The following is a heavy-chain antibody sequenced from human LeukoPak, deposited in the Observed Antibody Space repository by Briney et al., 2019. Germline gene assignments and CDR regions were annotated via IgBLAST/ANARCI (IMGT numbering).Heavy chain of an antibody. CDR3: ARPRYGAAAGGAFDI. D-gene: IGHD6-13*01. CDR2: IYYSGST. Sequence: SETLSLTCTVSGYSISSGYYWGWIRQPPGKGLEWIGSIYYSGSTYYNPSLKSRVTISVDTSKNQFSLKLSSVTAADTAVYYCARPRYGAAAGGAFDIWGQGTMVTVSS. CDR1: GYSISSGYY. V-gene: IGHV4-38-2*02. J-gene: IGHJ3*02.